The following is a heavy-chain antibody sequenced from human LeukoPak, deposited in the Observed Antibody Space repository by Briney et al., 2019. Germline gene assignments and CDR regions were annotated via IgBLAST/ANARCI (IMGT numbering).Heavy chain of an antibody. V-gene: IGHV3-23*01. D-gene: IGHD6-19*01. J-gene: IGHJ4*02. CDR1: GFTFSSYA. Sequence: ESGGSLRLSCAASGFTFSSYAMSWVRQAPGKGLEWVSAISGSGGTYYADSVKGRFTISRDNSKNTLYLQMNSLRAEDTAVYYCAKAYSSGWYGRYFDYWGQGTLVTVSS. CDR2: ISGSGGT. CDR3: AKAYSSGWYGRYFDY.